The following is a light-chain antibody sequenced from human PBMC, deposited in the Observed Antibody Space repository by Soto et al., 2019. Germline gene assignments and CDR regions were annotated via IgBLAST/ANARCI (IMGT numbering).Light chain of an antibody. Sequence: QSALTQPASVSGSPGQSITISCTGTSSDVGAYNYVSWYQHHPGKAPKLMIFDVSNRPSGVSNRFSGSKSGNTASLTISGLQAEDEADYYCSSYTSRNTVVFGGGTKLTVL. CDR3: SSYTSRNTVV. J-gene: IGLJ2*01. V-gene: IGLV2-14*03. CDR2: DVS. CDR1: SSDVGAYNY.